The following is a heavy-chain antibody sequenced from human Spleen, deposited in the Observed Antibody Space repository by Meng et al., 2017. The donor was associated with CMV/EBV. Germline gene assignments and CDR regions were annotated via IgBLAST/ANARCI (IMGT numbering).Heavy chain of an antibody. CDR2: ISSTTSSI. D-gene: IGHD6-6*01. Sequence: GESLKISCAASGFTFRSYSMNWVRQAPGKGLEWVASISSTTSSIYYADSMKGRFTISRDNAKNSLYLQMNSLRAEDTAVYYCARDVRGSSSNYYYYYGMDVWGQGTTVTVSS. CDR3: ARDVRGSSSNYYYYYGMDV. CDR1: GFTFRSYS. V-gene: IGHV3-21*01. J-gene: IGHJ6*02.